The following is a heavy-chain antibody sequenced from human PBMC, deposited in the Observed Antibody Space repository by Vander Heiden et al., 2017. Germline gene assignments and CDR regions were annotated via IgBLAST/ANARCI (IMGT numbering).Heavy chain of an antibody. J-gene: IGHJ3*02. CDR2: IIPIFGTA. CDR3: ARVTGGYYDSSGYGAFDI. D-gene: IGHD3-22*01. Sequence: VLLAQTGAEVKELRPSAHLPRKPSGGPPGRSASSRVRQAPGQGLEWMGGIIPIFGTANYAQKFQGRVTITADESTSTAYMELSSLRSEDTAVYYCARVTGGYYDSSGYGAFDIWGQGTMVTVSS. CDR1: GGPPGRSA. V-gene: IGHV1-69*01.